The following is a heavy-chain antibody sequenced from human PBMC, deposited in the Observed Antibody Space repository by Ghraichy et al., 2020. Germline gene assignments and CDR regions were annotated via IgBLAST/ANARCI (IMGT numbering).Heavy chain of an antibody. CDR3: ARDPGYCSSTSCYAAWFDP. J-gene: IGHJ5*02. CDR1: GGSISSYY. Sequence: SETLSLTCTVSGGSISSYYWSWIRQPPGKGLEWIGYIYYSGSTNYNPSLKSRVTISVDTSKNQFSLKLSSVTAADTAVYYFARDPGYCSSTSCYAAWFDPWGQGTLVTVSS. V-gene: IGHV4-59*01. CDR2: IYYSGST. D-gene: IGHD2-2*01.